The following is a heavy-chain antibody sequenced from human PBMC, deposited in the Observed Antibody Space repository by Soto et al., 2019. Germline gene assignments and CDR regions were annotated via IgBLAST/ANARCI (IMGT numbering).Heavy chain of an antibody. Sequence: GGSLRLSCAASGFTFSSYGMNWVRQAPGKGLEWVAVIWNDGSNKYYADSVKGRFTISRDNSKNTLSLQMNSLRAEDTALYYCAREYSSGWSSLDYWGQGTLVTVSS. V-gene: IGHV3-33*01. J-gene: IGHJ4*02. CDR2: IWNDGSNK. D-gene: IGHD6-19*01. CDR1: GFTFSSYG. CDR3: AREYSSGWSSLDY.